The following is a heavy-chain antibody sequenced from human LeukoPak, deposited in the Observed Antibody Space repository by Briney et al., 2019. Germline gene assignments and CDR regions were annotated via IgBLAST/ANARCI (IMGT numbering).Heavy chain of an antibody. V-gene: IGHV4-61*02. D-gene: IGHD6-13*01. Sequence: SETLSLTCTVSGGSITNSGHFWTWFRQPAGKSPEWIGRIHAIEGTRYNPSLKSRVTISLDTSKSQISLKLSSVTAADTSLYYCARRTIAAQSPRGYFDYWGQGILVTVSS. J-gene: IGHJ4*02. CDR3: ARRTIAAQSPRGYFDY. CDR1: GGSITNSGHF. CDR2: IHAIEGT.